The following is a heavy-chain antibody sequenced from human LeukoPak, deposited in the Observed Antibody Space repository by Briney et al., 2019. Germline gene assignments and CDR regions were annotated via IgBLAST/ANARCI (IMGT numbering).Heavy chain of an antibody. V-gene: IGHV3-23*01. CDR1: GFSFNTYT. D-gene: IGHD3-10*01. CDR3: AKEDYYGSGSYDY. Sequence: GGSLRLSCAGSGFSFNTYTMSWVRQAPGKGLEWVSVISGSSGSRYYADSVKGRFTISRDNSKNTLYLQMNSLRAEDTAVYYCAKEDYYGSGSYDYWGQGTLVTVSS. CDR2: ISGSSGSR. J-gene: IGHJ4*02.